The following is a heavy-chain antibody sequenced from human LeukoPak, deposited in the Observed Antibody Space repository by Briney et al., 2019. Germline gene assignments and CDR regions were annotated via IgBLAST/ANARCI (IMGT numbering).Heavy chain of an antibody. V-gene: IGHV3-48*04. CDR1: GFTFSSYS. D-gene: IGHD5-18*01. J-gene: IGHJ3*02. CDR3: ARPLDTAMVADSFDI. CDR2: ISSSSSTI. Sequence: GGSLRLSCAASGFTFSSYSMNWVRQAPGKGLEWVSYISSSSSTIYYADSVKGRFTISRDNAKSSLYLQMNSLRAEDTAVYYCARPLDTAMVADSFDIWGQGTMVTVSS.